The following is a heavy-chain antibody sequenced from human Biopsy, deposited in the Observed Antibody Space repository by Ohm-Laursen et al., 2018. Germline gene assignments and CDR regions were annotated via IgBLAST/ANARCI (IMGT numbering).Heavy chain of an antibody. CDR1: GASVTSGSYY. CDR3: ARESALAGDFDS. Sequence: SDTLSLTCTVSGASVTSGSYYWSWIRQPPGKGLEWLGYIPNNGSTNYNPSLKSRVTISVDTSKNHFSLKLTSVTAADTAVYYCARESALAGDFDSWGQGTLVTVSS. D-gene: IGHD6-19*01. CDR2: IPNNGST. J-gene: IGHJ4*02. V-gene: IGHV4-61*01.